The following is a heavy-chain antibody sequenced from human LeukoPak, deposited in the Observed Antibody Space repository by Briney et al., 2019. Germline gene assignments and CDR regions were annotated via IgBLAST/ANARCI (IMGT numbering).Heavy chain of an antibody. D-gene: IGHD2-15*01. Sequence: GGSLRLSCVASGFTFSSYGMSWVRQPPGKGLEWVSALSGSGTSTFYADSVKGRFTISRDNSKNTLYLQMNSLRAEDTAVYYCAKGRAVEVVAALNYWGQGTEVTVSS. CDR3: AKGRAVEVVAALNY. J-gene: IGHJ4*02. CDR2: LSGSGTST. CDR1: GFTFSSYG. V-gene: IGHV3-23*01.